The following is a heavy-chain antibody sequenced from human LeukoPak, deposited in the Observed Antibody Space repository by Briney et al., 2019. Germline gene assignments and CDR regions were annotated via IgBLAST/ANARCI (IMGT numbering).Heavy chain of an antibody. CDR1: GFTFNTYG. Sequence: GGSLRLSCAASGFTFNTYGMHWVRQAPGKGLEWVAVTSFDGSNKYYADSVKGRFTISRDNSKNTLYLQMNSLRAEDTAVYYCASRATVTTDRFWFDPWGQGTLVTVSS. J-gene: IGHJ5*02. V-gene: IGHV3-33*08. CDR2: TSFDGSNK. D-gene: IGHD4-11*01. CDR3: ASRATVTTDRFWFDP.